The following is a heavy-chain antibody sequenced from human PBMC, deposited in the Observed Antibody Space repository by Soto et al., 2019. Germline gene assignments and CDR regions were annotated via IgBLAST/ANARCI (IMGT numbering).Heavy chain of an antibody. Sequence: PGGSLRLSCAASGFTFSSYGMHWVRQAPGKGLEWVAVISYDGSNKYYADSVKGRFTISRDNSKNTLYLPMNSLRAEDTAVYYCAKNPYCSSTSCYSGRGAYYGMDVWGQGTTVTVSS. D-gene: IGHD2-2*02. V-gene: IGHV3-30*18. CDR2: ISYDGSNK. CDR3: AKNPYCSSTSCYSGRGAYYGMDV. J-gene: IGHJ6*02. CDR1: GFTFSSYG.